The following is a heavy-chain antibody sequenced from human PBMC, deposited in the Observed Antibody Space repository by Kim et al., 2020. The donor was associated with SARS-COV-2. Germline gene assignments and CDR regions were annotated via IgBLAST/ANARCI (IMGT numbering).Heavy chain of an antibody. Sequence: SETLSLTCTVSGGSISSGGYYWSWIRQHPGKGLEWIGYIYYSGSTYYNPSLKSRVTISVDTSKNQFSLKLSSVTAADTAVYYCARDRGWKGMVRGVDSPNWFDPWGQGTLVTVSS. CDR3: ARDRGWKGMVRGVDSPNWFDP. CDR1: GGSISSGGYY. J-gene: IGHJ5*02. CDR2: IYYSGST. D-gene: IGHD3-10*01. V-gene: IGHV4-31*03.